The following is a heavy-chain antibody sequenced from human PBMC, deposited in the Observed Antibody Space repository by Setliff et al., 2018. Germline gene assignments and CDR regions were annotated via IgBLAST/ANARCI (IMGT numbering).Heavy chain of an antibody. D-gene: IGHD3-3*01. CDR3: ARIFLYGTSWYFDN. Sequence: PGGSLRLSCAASALTFSNYGIRWVRQAPGKGLEWVAFIRNDGGAQYYLDSVKGRFTVSRDNSNNTLYLHMSSLRAEDTAVYFCARIFLYGTSWYFDNWGQGTLVTVSS. CDR2: IRNDGGAQ. V-gene: IGHV3-30*02. J-gene: IGHJ4*02. CDR1: ALTFSNYG.